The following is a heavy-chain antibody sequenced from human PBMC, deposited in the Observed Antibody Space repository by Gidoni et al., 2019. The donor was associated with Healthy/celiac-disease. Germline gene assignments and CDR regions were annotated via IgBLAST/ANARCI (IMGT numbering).Heavy chain of an antibody. V-gene: IGHV3-23*01. Sequence: EVQLLESGGGLVQPGGSLRLSCAASGFTFSSYAMSWVRQAPGKGLEWVSAISGSGGSTYYADSVKGRFTISRDNSKNTLYLQMNSLRAEDTAVYYCAKDLWRLELRGGSAYFDYWGQGTLVTVSS. CDR1: GFTFSSYA. D-gene: IGHD1-7*01. J-gene: IGHJ4*02. CDR2: ISGSGGST. CDR3: AKDLWRLELRGGSAYFDY.